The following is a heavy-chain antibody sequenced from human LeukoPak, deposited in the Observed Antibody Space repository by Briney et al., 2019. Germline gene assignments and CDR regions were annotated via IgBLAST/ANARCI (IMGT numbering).Heavy chain of an antibody. CDR3: ARVSSGWYVAFDI. D-gene: IGHD6-19*01. J-gene: IGHJ3*02. V-gene: IGHV1-8*01. CDR2: MNPNSGNT. CDR1: GYTFTSYD. Sequence: ASVKVSCKASGYTFTSYDVNWVRQATGQGLEWMGWMNPNSGNTGYAQKFQGRVTMTRSTSISTAYMELSSLRSEDTAVYYCARVSSGWYVAFDIWGQGTMVTVSS.